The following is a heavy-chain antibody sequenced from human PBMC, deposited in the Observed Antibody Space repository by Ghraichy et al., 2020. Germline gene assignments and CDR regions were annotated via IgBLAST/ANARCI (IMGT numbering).Heavy chain of an antibody. Sequence: GESLNISCAASGFTFSSYAMNWVRQAPGKGLEWVSTISGSGDDTYYADSVKGRFTISSDNSKDTLYLQMNSLRAEDTAVHFCVKGGWGTVLDFWGQGTLVTVSP. D-gene: IGHD7-27*01. J-gene: IGHJ4*02. CDR1: GFTFSSYA. CDR2: ISGSGDDT. V-gene: IGHV3-23*01. CDR3: VKGGWGTVLDF.